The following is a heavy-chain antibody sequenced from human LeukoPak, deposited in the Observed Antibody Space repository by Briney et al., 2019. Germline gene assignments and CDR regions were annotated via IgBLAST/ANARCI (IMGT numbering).Heavy chain of an antibody. D-gene: IGHD3-16*01. CDR2: ISGSGGST. CDR1: GFTFSSYS. CDR3: AKGGGGVLAS. J-gene: IGHJ4*02. V-gene: IGHV3-23*01. Sequence: GGSLRLSCAASGFTFSSYSMSWVRQAPGEGLGLVSSISGSGGSTYYADSVKGRFTISRDNSKNTLFLQMNSLKADDTAVYYCAKGGGGVLASWGQGTLVTVSS.